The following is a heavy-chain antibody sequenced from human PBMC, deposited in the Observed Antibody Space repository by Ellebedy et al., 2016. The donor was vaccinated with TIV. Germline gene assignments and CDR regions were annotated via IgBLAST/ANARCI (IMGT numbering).Heavy chain of an antibody. CDR3: LRGGSGHPFDI. CDR2: ISGSGGST. J-gene: IGHJ3*02. CDR1: GFTFSSYA. Sequence: GGSLRLSCAASGFTFSSYAMSWVRQAPGKGLEWVSAISGSGGSTYYADSVKGRFTISRDNAKNSLYLQMNSLRVDDTAVYYCLRGGSGHPFDIWGQGTLVTVSS. D-gene: IGHD3-16*01. V-gene: IGHV3-23*01.